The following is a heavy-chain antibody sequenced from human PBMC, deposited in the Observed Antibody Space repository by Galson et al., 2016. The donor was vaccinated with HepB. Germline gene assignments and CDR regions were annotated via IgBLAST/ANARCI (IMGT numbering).Heavy chain of an antibody. D-gene: IGHD6-25*01. Sequence: SLRLSCAASSFNFRNGWMNWVRQAPGKGLEWVGRIRPTTERGPIDYAASVKDRFTLSRDDSQDTLYLEMSSLKVEDTAIYYCTTEGRLALSSGMDVWGQGTTVTVSS. CDR2: IRPTTERGPI. V-gene: IGHV3-15*07. J-gene: IGHJ6*02. CDR3: TTEGRLALSSGMDV. CDR1: SFNFRNGW.